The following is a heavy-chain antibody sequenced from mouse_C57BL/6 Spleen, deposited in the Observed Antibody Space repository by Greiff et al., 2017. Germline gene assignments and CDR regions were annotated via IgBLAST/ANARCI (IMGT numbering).Heavy chain of an antibody. CDR3: ARIGGYDGYWYFDV. Sequence: QVQLKESGPGILQPSQTLSLTCSFSGFSLSTFGMGVGWIRQPSGKGLEWLAHIWWDDDKYYNPALKSRLTISKATSKNQVFLKIANVDTADTTTYYCARIGGYDGYWYFDVWGTGTTVTVSS. V-gene: IGHV8-8*01. CDR1: GFSLSTFGMG. D-gene: IGHD2-2*01. CDR2: IWWDDDK. J-gene: IGHJ1*03.